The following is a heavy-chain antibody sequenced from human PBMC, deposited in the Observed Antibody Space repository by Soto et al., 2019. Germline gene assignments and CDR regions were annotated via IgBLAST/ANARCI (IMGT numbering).Heavy chain of an antibody. D-gene: IGHD1-1*01. J-gene: IGHJ4*02. CDR3: ARGHEASGGPLAD. CDR1: GFTVSTSY. CDR2: IYRDGAT. V-gene: IGHV3-53*01. Sequence: GGSLRLSCAASGFTVSTSYMTWVRQAPGKGLQWVSVIYRDGATHYADSVKGRFSISRDNSKNTLYLQMNGLRAEDTAVYYCARGHEASGGPLADWGQGTLVTVSS.